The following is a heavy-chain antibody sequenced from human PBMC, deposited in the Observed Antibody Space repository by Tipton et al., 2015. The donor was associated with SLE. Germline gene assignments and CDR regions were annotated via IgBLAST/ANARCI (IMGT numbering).Heavy chain of an antibody. Sequence: GSLRLSCAASGFTFSSYEMNWVRQAPGKGLEWVSYISSSGSTIYYADSVKGRFTISRDNAKNSLYLQMNSLRAEDTAVYYCARGGEMYCSSTSCYSSWFDPWGQGTLVTVSS. V-gene: IGHV3-48*03. J-gene: IGHJ5*02. CDR2: ISSSGSTI. CDR1: GFTFSSYE. CDR3: ARGGEMYCSSTSCYSSWFDP. D-gene: IGHD2-2*01.